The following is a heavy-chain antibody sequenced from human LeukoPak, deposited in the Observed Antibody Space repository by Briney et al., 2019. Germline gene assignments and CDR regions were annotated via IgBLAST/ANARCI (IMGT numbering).Heavy chain of an antibody. CDR2: IYSGGST. Sequence: GGSLRLSCAASGFTVSSNYMSWVRQAPGKGLEWVSVIYSGGSTYYADSVKGRFTISRHNSKNTLYLQMNSLRAEDTAVYHCASAEKAAAGYYYGMDVWGQGTTVTVSS. J-gene: IGHJ6*02. D-gene: IGHD6-13*01. V-gene: IGHV3-53*04. CDR3: ASAEKAAAGYYYGMDV. CDR1: GFTVSSNY.